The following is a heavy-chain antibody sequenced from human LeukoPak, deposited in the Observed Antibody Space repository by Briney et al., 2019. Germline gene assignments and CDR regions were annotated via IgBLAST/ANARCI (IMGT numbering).Heavy chain of an antibody. CDR3: ARAPKEDWFDP. CDR2: IIPILGIA. Sequence: SVNVFSKASSATFRSYAISWVPHTPGQGLESMGQIIPILGIANYAQKFQGRVTITADKSTSTAYMELSSLRSEDTAVYYCARAPKEDWFDPWGQGTLVTVSS. CDR1: SATFRSYA. J-gene: IGHJ5*02. V-gene: IGHV1-69*04.